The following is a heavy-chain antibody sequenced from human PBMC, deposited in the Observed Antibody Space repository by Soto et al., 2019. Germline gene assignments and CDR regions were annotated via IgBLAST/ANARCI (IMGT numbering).Heavy chain of an antibody. D-gene: IGHD6-13*01. CDR1: GFTFNDYY. J-gene: IGHJ6*02. CDR2: ISSSGSII. V-gene: IGHV3-11*01. CDR3: AREPYSSSRVYGMDV. Sequence: QVQVVESGGDLVKPGGSLRLSCAASGFTFNDYYMNWIRQAPGKGLEWVSYISSSGSIIDYADSVKGRFAISRDSARNSLYLQMNSLRVEDTAVYYCAREPYSSSRVYGMDVWGQGTTVTVS.